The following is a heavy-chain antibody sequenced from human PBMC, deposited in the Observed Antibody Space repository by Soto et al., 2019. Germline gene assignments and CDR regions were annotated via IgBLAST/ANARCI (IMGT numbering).Heavy chain of an antibody. D-gene: IGHD2-15*01. CDR3: AKDTQVVSYYYRYV. CDR2: ISGSGGST. Sequence: EVQLLESVGGLVQHGGSLRLSCAASGFTFSSYAMSWVRQAPGKGLEWVSAISGSGGSTYYADSVKGRFTISRDNSKNTLYLQMNSLRAEDTAVYYCAKDTQVVSYYYRYVWGKGTTVTVSS. CDR1: GFTFSSYA. V-gene: IGHV3-23*01. J-gene: IGHJ6*03.